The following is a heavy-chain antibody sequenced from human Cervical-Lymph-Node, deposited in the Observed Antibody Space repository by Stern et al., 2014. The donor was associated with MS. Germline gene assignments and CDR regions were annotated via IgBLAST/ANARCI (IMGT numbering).Heavy chain of an antibody. D-gene: IGHD1-26*01. V-gene: IGHV1-46*03. CDR3: AREGADNDAFDV. CDR2: INLSDGDT. CDR1: GYTFIDYY. J-gene: IGHJ3*01. Sequence: QVQLGQSGAEVKKPGASVTVSCRTSGYTFIDYYIHWVRQAPGQGLEWMGIINLSDGDTTYAQKFQGRVTMTRDTSTNTAYMQLGSLTSEDTAVFFCAREGADNDAFDVWGQGTMVTVSS.